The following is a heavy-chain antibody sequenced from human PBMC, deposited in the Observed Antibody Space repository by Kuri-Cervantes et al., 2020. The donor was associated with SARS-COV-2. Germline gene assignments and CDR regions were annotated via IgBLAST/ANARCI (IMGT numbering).Heavy chain of an antibody. Sequence: GESLKISCAASGFTFSSYGMHWVRQAPGKGLEWVAFIRYDGSNKYYADSVKGRFTISRDNSKNTLYLQMNSLRAEDTAVYYCAGDTYCDFWSGYYPRDAFDIWGQGTMVTVSS. CDR3: AGDTYCDFWSGYYPRDAFDI. V-gene: IGHV3-30*02. CDR1: GFTFSSYG. J-gene: IGHJ3*02. CDR2: IRYDGSNK. D-gene: IGHD3-3*01.